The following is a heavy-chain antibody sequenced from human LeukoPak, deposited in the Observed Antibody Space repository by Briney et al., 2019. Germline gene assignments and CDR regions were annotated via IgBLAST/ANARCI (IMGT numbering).Heavy chain of an antibody. D-gene: IGHD3-3*01. V-gene: IGHV1-8*03. CDR3: ARGVVTYYDFWSMGAGSYYYYMDV. Sequence: ASVKVSCKASGYTFTSYDINWVRQATGQGLEWMGWMNPNSGNTGYAQKFQGRVTITRNTSISTAYMELSSLRSEDTAVYYCARGVVTYYDFWSMGAGSYYYYMDVWGKGTTVTVSS. CDR2: MNPNSGNT. J-gene: IGHJ6*03. CDR1: GYTFTSYD.